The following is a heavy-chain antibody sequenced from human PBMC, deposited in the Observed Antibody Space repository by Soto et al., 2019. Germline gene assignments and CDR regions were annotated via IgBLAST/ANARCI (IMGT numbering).Heavy chain of an antibody. CDR1: GFTFSSYA. Sequence: GGSLRLSCAASGFTFSSYAMSWVRQAPGKGLEWVSAISGSGGSTYYADSVKGRFTISRDNSKNTLYLQMNSLRAEDTAVYYCAKDCFFGWLHGYFDYWGQGTLVTVSS. D-gene: IGHD5-12*01. V-gene: IGHV3-23*01. CDR2: ISGSGGST. J-gene: IGHJ4*02. CDR3: AKDCFFGWLHGYFDY.